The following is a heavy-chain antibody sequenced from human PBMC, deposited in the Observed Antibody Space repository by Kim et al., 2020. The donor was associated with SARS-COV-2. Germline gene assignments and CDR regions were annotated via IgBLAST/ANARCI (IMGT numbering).Heavy chain of an antibody. CDR3: ARSTAVTGPKDY. Sequence: YYADSVKGRFTISRDNSKTTVYLQMNSLRVEDTAVYYCARSTAVTGPKDYWGQGTLVTVSP. V-gene: IGHV3-30*01. D-gene: IGHD6-19*01. J-gene: IGHJ4*02.